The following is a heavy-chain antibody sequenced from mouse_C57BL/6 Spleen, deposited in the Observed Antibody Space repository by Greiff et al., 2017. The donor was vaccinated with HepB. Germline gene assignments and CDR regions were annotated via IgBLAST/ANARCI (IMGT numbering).Heavy chain of an antibody. D-gene: IGHD3-2*02. CDR3: ARGELRLGPWFAY. CDR2: IWSGGST. CDR1: GFSLTSYG. J-gene: IGHJ3*01. V-gene: IGHV2-2*01. Sequence: VQRVESGPGLVQPSQSLSITCTVSGFSLTSYGVHWVRQSPGKGLEWLGVIWSGGSTDYNAAFISRLSISKDNSKSQVFFKMNSLQADDTAIYYCARGELRLGPWFAYWGQGTLVTVSA.